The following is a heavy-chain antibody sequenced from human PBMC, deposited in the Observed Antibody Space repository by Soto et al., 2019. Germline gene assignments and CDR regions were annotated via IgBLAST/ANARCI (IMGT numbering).Heavy chain of an antibody. Sequence: QVQLRESGPGLVKPSQTLSLTCTVSGCSINSGGYYWHWLRQHPGKGLEWIGYMYYSGSTYYNQFLRSRVITSADTSDNDFSLKLNSVTAADTAVYFCARGYRQSGYSSSWVFDYWGQGTLVNVSS. D-gene: IGHD6-13*01. CDR2: MYYSGST. CDR1: GCSINSGGYY. V-gene: IGHV4-31*03. J-gene: IGHJ4*02. CDR3: ARGYRQSGYSSSWVFDY.